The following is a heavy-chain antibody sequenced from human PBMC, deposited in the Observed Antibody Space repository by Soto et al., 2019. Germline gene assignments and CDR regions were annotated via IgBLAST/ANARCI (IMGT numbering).Heavy chain of an antibody. V-gene: IGHV4-34*01. CDR2: INHSGST. J-gene: IGHJ6*02. D-gene: IGHD4-17*01. Sequence: SETLSLTCAVYGGSFSGYYWSWIRQPPGKGLEWIGEINHSGSTNYNPSLKSRVTISVHTSKNQFSLKLSSVTAADTAVYYCAITGRDYDYYYYGMDVWGQGTTVTVSS. CDR1: GGSFSGYY. CDR3: AITGRDYDYYYYGMDV.